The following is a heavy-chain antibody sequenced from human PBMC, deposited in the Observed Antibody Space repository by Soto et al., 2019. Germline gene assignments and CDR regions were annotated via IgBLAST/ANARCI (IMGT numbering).Heavy chain of an antibody. CDR1: GFTFSSYG. CDR2: IWYDGSNK. Sequence: GSLRLSCAASGFTFSSYGMHWVRQAPGKGLEWVAVIWYDGSNKYYADSVKGRFTISRDNSKNTLYLQMNSLRAEDTAVYYCARDRNGGYENYFDYWGQGTLVTVSS. V-gene: IGHV3-33*01. D-gene: IGHD5-12*01. CDR3: ARDRNGGYENYFDY. J-gene: IGHJ4*02.